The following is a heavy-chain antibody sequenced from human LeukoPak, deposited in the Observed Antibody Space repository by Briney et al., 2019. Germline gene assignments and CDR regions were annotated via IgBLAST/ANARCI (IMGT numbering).Heavy chain of an antibody. CDR3: ARGRDIVVVPAALPDYYYYYMDV. D-gene: IGHD2-2*02. CDR1: GCTFTSYG. Sequence: ASVKVSCKASGCTFTSYGISWVRQAPGQGLEWMGWISAYNGNTNYAQKLQGRVTMTTDTSTSTAYMELRSLRSDDTAVYYCARGRDIVVVPAALPDYYYYYMDVWGKGTTVTVSS. CDR2: ISAYNGNT. V-gene: IGHV1-18*01. J-gene: IGHJ6*03.